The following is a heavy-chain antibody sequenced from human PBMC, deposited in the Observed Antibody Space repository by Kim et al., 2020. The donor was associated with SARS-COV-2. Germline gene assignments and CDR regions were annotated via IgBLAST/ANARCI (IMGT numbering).Heavy chain of an antibody. D-gene: IGHD3-10*01. V-gene: IGHV4-59*01. CDR2: IYYSGST. CDR3: ARVGAITMDRGVTRYFDY. J-gene: IGHJ4*01. CDR1: GGSISSYY. Sequence: SETLSLTCTVSGGSISSYYWSWIRQPPGKGLEWIGYIYYSGSTNYNPSLKSRVTISVDTSKNQFSLKLSSVTAADTAVYYCARVGAITMDRGVTRYFDY.